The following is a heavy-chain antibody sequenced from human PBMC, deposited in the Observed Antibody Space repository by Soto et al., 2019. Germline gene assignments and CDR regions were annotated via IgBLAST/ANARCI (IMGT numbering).Heavy chain of an antibody. CDR2: IYWDDDK. CDR1: GFSLSTSGVG. V-gene: IGHV2-5*02. CDR3: AHSRAYFSGSGSYYNDY. J-gene: IGHJ4*02. D-gene: IGHD3-10*01. Sequence: QITLKESGPTLVKPTQTLTLTCTFSGFSLSTSGVGVGWIRQPPGKALEWLALIYWDDDKRYSPSLKSRLTIAKDTSKNQMVLTITNMDPVDTATYYCAHSRAYFSGSGSYYNDYWGQGTLVTVSS.